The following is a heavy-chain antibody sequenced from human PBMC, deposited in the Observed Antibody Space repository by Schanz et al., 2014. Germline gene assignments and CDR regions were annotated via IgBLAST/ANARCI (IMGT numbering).Heavy chain of an antibody. CDR2: MSYNGNT. Sequence: QVQLVQSGAEVKKPGASVKVSCKASGYTFTSYYMHWVRQAPGQGFEWMAWMSYNGNTKYAQSLQGRVTVTRDTSTSASYMELRSLTSDDTAVFYCARGLHYDVETSVRSYDAFDYRGQGTKVTVSP. CDR3: ARGLHYDVETSVRSYDAFDY. CDR1: GYTFTSYY. D-gene: IGHD3-10*02. V-gene: IGHV1-18*04. J-gene: IGHJ3*01.